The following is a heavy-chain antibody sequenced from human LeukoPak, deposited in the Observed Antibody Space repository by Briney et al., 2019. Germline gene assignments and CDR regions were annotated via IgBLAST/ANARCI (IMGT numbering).Heavy chain of an antibody. CDR3: ATSVHLWFGELLQPYDY. CDR1: GFTFSSYE. V-gene: IGHV3-7*01. D-gene: IGHD3-10*01. CDR2: INPDGNDK. J-gene: IGHJ4*02. Sequence: GGSLRLSCAASGFTFSSYEMNWVRQAPGKGLEWVANINPDGNDKQYVDSVKGRFTISRDNAKNSLYLQMNSLRAEDTAVYYCATSVHLWFGELLQPYDYWGQGTLVTVSS.